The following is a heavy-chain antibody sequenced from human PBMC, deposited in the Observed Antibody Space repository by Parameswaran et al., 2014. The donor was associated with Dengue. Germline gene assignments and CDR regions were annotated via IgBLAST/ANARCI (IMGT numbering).Heavy chain of an antibody. CDR2: INPNSGGT. V-gene: IGHV1-2*02. J-gene: IGHJ4*02. CDR3: ARERRGYGDWRGYYFDY. Sequence: WVRQAPGQGLEWMGWINPNSGGTNYAQKFQGRVTMTRDTSISTAYMELSRLRSDDTAVYYCARERRGYGDWRGYYFDYWGQGTLVTVSS. D-gene: IGHD4-17*01.